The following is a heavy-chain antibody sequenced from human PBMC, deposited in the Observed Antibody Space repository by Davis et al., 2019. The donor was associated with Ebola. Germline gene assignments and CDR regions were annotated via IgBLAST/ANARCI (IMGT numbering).Heavy chain of an antibody. J-gene: IGHJ4*02. D-gene: IGHD2-2*01. CDR1: GFTFSSYA. V-gene: IGHV3-23*01. Sequence: GESLKISCAASGFTFSSYAMSWVRQAPGKGLEWVSAISGSGGSTYYADSVKGRFTISRDNSKNTLYLQMNSLRAEDTAVYYCARGYATSCLDYWGQGTLVTVSS. CDR2: ISGSGGST. CDR3: ARGYATSCLDY.